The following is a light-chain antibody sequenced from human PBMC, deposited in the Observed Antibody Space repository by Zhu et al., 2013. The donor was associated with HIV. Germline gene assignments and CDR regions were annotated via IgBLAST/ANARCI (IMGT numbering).Light chain of an antibody. Sequence: DIQMTQSPSSLSAFVGDRVTITCRASQDIRNHLGWYQQKPGKAPRRLIYLASTLQSGVPSRFSGSRSGTEFTLSISSLQPEDCATYFCQQSFSSPRLTFGGGTKVEIK. V-gene: IGKV1-39*01. J-gene: IGKJ4*01. CDR3: QQSFSSPRLT. CDR1: QDIRNH. CDR2: LAS.